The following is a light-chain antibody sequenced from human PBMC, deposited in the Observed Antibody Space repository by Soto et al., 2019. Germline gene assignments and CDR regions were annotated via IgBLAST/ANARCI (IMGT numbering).Light chain of an antibody. CDR1: QSVRSGY. CDR3: QQYGGSPWT. V-gene: IGKV3-20*01. Sequence: DIVLTQSPGTLSLSPGERATLSCRASQSVRSGYLAWYQQKPGQAPRLLIHGASSRATGIPDRFSGSGSGTDFTLTISRLEPEDLAVYYCQQYGGSPWTFGQGTKVEIK. CDR2: GAS. J-gene: IGKJ1*01.